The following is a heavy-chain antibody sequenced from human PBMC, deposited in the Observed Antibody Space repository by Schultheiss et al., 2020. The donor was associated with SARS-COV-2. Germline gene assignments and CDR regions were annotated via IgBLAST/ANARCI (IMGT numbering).Heavy chain of an antibody. CDR2: IIPIFGTA. Sequence: SVKVSCKASGGTFRSYAISWVRQAPGQGLEWMGGIIPIFGTANYAQKFQGRVTITADGSTSTAYMELSSLRSEDTAVYYCARDRYDFWSGYVSYWYFDLWGRGTLVTVSS. CDR1: GGTFRSYA. V-gene: IGHV1-69*13. J-gene: IGHJ2*01. CDR3: ARDRYDFWSGYVSYWYFDL. D-gene: IGHD3-3*01.